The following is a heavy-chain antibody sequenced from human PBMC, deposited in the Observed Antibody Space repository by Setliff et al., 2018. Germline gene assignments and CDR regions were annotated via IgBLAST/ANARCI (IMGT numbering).Heavy chain of an antibody. V-gene: IGHV3-23*01. CDR1: YFTFNRDA. CDR2: ISGSGGST. D-gene: IGHD2-21*02. Sequence: GGSLRLSCAASYFTFNRDALSWVRQAPGKGLEWVAAISGSGGSTYYANSVKGRFIVSRDNSKSPVYLQMNRLRGDDTAVYYCAKGHLSVAHCGADCYPFDSWGQGTLVTVSS. CDR3: AKGHLSVAHCGADCYPFDS. J-gene: IGHJ4*02.